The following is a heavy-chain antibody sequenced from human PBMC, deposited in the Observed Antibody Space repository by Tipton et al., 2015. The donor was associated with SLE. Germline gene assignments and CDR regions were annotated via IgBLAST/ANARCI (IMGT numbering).Heavy chain of an antibody. J-gene: IGHJ4*02. D-gene: IGHD1-26*01. CDR1: GFQFDDFA. CDR3: ARDQFYRRELRIPAFGY. CDR2: IGWDSRNI. Sequence: SLRLSCAASGFQFDDFAMNWVRQAPGKGLEWVSGIGWDSRNIGYADSVNGRFTISRQNAKNSLYLQMNSLRPEDTAVYYCARDQFYRRELRIPAFGYWGQGTQVIVSS. V-gene: IGHV3-9*01.